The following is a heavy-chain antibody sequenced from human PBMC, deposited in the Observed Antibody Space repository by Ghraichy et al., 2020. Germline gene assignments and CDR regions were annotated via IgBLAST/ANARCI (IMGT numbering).Heavy chain of an antibody. V-gene: IGHV3-23*01. CDR3: ANTRAFFPPGMDV. D-gene: IGHD3-16*01. CDR1: GFTFSSYA. Sequence: GESLNISCAASGFTFSSYAMSWVRQAPGKGLEWVSAISGSGGSTYYADSVKGRFTISRDNSKNTLYLQMNSLRAEDTAVYYCANTRAFFPPGMDVWGQGTTVTVSS. CDR2: ISGSGGST. J-gene: IGHJ6*02.